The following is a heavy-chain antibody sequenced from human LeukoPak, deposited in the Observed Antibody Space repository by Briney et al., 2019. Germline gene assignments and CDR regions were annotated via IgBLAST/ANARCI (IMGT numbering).Heavy chain of an antibody. CDR2: INPSSGGT. J-gene: IGHJ4*02. Sequence: GASVKVSCKASGYTFTGYYMHWVRQAPGQGLEWMGWINPSSGGTNYAQKFQGRVTMTRDTSISTAYMELSRLRSDDTAVYYCARDHYYDSGIDYWGQGTLVTVSS. CDR1: GYTFTGYY. CDR3: ARDHYYDSGIDY. D-gene: IGHD3-22*01. V-gene: IGHV1-2*02.